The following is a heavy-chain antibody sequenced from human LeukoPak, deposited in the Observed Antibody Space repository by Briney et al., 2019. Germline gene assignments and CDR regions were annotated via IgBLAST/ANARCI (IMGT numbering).Heavy chain of an antibody. CDR1: GFTFSIYG. CDR2: ISSNGGGT. D-gene: IGHD3-16*01. CDR3: AKDDDWGRFNH. J-gene: IGHJ1*01. Sequence: GGSLRLSCAASGFTFSIYGMSWVRQAPGKGLQWVSAISSNGGGTFYADSVRGRFTISRDNFKNTVSLQVNSLRAEDTAMYYCAKDDDWGRFNHWGQGTLVTVSS. V-gene: IGHV3-23*01.